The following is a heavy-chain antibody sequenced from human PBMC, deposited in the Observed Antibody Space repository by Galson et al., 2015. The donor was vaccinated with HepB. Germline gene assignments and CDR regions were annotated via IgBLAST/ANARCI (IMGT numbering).Heavy chain of an antibody. CDR2: FDPEDGET. V-gene: IGHV1-24*01. J-gene: IGHJ3*02. CDR1: GYTLTESS. Sequence: SVKVSCKVSGYTLTESSMHWVRQAPGKGLEWMGGFDPEDGETIYAQKFQGRVTMTEDTSTDTAYVELSSLSSEDTAVYYCARGFYYERGHYSADGFDIWGQGTMVTVSS. D-gene: IGHD3-22*01. CDR3: ARGFYYERGHYSADGFDI.